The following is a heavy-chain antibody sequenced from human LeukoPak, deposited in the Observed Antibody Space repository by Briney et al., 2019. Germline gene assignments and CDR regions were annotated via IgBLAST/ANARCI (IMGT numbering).Heavy chain of an antibody. CDR3: ARLAYSYGHNWFDP. D-gene: IGHD5-18*01. V-gene: IGHV4-59*08. CDR2: IYYSGST. CDR1: GGPISSYY. J-gene: IGHJ5*02. Sequence: SETLSLTCTVSGGPISSYYWSWIRQPPGKGLEWIGYIYYSGSTNYNPSLKSRVTISVDTSKNQFSLKLSSVTAADTAVYCCARLAYSYGHNWFDPWGQGTLVTVSS.